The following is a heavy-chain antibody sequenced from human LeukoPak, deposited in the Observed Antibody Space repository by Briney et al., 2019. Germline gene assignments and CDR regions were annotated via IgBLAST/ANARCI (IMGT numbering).Heavy chain of an antibody. Sequence: PSETLSLTCAVYGGSFSGYYWSWIRQPPGKGLEWIGEINHSGSTNYNPSLKSRVTISADTSKNQFSLKVSSVTAADTAVYYCARELRWSDDSGQATLVTVSS. CDR2: INHSGST. CDR3: ARELRWSDD. CDR1: GGSFSGYY. D-gene: IGHD1-7*01. V-gene: IGHV4-34*01. J-gene: IGHJ5*02.